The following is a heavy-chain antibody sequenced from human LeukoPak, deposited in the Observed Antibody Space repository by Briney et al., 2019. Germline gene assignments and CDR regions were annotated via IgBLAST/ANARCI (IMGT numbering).Heavy chain of an antibody. V-gene: IGHV3-30-3*02. CDR3: AKHREHYFASGSHDY. D-gene: IGHD3-10*01. J-gene: IGHJ4*02. CDR1: GFTFSSYA. CDR2: ISYDGSNK. Sequence: PGGSLRLSCAASGFTFSSYAMHWVRQAPGKGLEWVAVISYDGSNKYYADSVKGRFTISRDNSKSVLYLQMNSLRAEDTAVYYCAKHREHYFASGSHDYWGQGTLVTVSS.